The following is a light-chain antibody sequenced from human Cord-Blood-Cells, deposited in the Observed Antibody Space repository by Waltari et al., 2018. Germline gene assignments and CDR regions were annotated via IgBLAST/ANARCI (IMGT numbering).Light chain of an antibody. CDR1: QSVSSY. CDR3: QQRSNSFN. J-gene: IGKJ3*01. CDR2: DAS. V-gene: IGKV3-11*01. Sequence: VLTQSPATLSLSPGERATLSCRASQSVSSYLAWYQQKPGQDPRLLIYDASKRATGIPARLSGSGSGTDFTLTISSIEPDDFAVYYCQQRSNSFNFGPGIKVDI.